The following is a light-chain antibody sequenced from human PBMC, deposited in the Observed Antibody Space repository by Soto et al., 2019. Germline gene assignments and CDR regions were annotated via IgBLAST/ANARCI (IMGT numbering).Light chain of an antibody. CDR1: QSVSSY. J-gene: IGKJ5*01. CDR3: QQYGSSPRIT. V-gene: IGKV3-20*01. Sequence: EIVLTQSPGTLSLSPGERATLSCRASQSVSSYLAWYQQKPGQAPRLLIYGASSRATGIPDRFSGSGSGTAFTLIISRLEPEDFPVYYCQQYGSSPRITFGHGTRLEIK. CDR2: GAS.